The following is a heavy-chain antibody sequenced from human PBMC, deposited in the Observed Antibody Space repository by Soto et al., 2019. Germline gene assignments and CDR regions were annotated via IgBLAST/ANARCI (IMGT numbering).Heavy chain of an antibody. CDR1: GYTFSDYA. D-gene: IGHD2-8*01. Sequence: QVQLVQSGAEVKKPGASVKFSCKASGYTFSDYAVTWVRQAPGQGLEWTGWISAYNGNTKYAQKFQGRVSMTTDTATTTAHTELRALGSDDTAVYYCARAGPRSTVSAVIVHWFDPWGQGTLVTVSS. J-gene: IGHJ5*02. CDR3: ARAGPRSTVSAVIVHWFDP. V-gene: IGHV1-18*04. CDR2: ISAYNGNT.